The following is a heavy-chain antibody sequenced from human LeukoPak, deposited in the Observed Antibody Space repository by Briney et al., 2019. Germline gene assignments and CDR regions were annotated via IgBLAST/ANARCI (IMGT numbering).Heavy chain of an antibody. D-gene: IGHD5-24*01. J-gene: IGHJ4*02. CDR2: ISSSSSYI. Sequence: GGSLRLSCAASGFTFDDYAMHWVRQAPGKGLEWVSSISSSSSYIYYADSVKGRFTISRDNAKNSLYLQMNSLRAEDTAVYYCARDIRGLQARWGQGTLVTVSS. CDR1: GFTFDDYA. V-gene: IGHV3-21*01. CDR3: ARDIRGLQAR.